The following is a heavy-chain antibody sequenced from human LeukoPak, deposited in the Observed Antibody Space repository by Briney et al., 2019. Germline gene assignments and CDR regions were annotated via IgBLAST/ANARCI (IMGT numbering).Heavy chain of an antibody. V-gene: IGHV3-66*01. CDR1: GFTFSSYW. CDR2: IYSGGST. J-gene: IGHJ6*02. Sequence: PGGSLRLSCAASGFTFSSYWMHWVRQAPGKGLVWVSVIYSGGSTYHADSVKGRFTISRDNSRNTAYLQMNSLRAEDTAVYYCARMSGGGYGMDVWGQGTMVTVSS. CDR3: ARMSGGGYGMDV. D-gene: IGHD3-10*01.